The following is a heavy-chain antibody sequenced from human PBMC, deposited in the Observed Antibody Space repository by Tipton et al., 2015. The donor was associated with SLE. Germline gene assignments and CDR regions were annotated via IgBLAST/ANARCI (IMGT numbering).Heavy chain of an antibody. J-gene: IGHJ4*02. CDR1: GGSISSSSYY. V-gene: IGHV4-39*07. D-gene: IGHD1-7*01. Sequence: TLSLTCTVSGGSISSSSYYWGWIRQPPGKGLEWTGSIYYSGSTYYSPSLKSRVTISVDTSKNQFSLKLSSATATDTAVYYCARDSNNWNYGYFDSWGQGILVTVSS. CDR3: ARDSNNWNYGYFDS. CDR2: IYYSGST.